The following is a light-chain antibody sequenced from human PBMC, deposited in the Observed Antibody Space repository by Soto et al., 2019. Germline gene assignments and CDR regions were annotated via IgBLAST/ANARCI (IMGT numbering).Light chain of an antibody. J-gene: IGKJ5*01. CDR2: DTS. CDR3: QQLNTYPIT. Sequence: VVLSQSPATLSLSPGERATLSCRASQSVSNYLTWYQQKPGQAPRLLIYDTSNRATGVPTRFSGGGSGTDFTLTISSLEPEDFATYYCQQLNTYPITFAQGTRLEIK. CDR1: QSVSNY. V-gene: IGKV3-11*01.